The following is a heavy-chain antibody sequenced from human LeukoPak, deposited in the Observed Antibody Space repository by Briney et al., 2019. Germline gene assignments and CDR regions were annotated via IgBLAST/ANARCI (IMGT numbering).Heavy chain of an antibody. J-gene: IGHJ4*02. CDR3: ARDRGFGELFSPLDY. D-gene: IGHD3-10*01. V-gene: IGHV1-18*01. Sequence: ASVKVSCKASGYTFTCYGISWVRQAPGQALEWMGWISAYNGNTNYAQKLQGRVTMTTDTSTSTAYMELRSLRSDDTAVYYCARDRGFGELFSPLDYWGQGTLVTVSS. CDR1: GYTFTCYG. CDR2: ISAYNGNT.